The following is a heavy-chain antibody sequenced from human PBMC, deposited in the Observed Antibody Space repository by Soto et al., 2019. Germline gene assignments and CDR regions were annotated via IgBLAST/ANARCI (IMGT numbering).Heavy chain of an antibody. CDR2: ISGSGGST. D-gene: IGHD2-21*02. Sequence: EVQLLESGGGLVQPGGSLRLSCAASGFTFSSYAMSWVRQAPGKGLEWVSAISGSGGSTYYADSVKGRFTIYRDNSKNTLYLQMNSLRAEDTAVYYCAKGPVVVTALFDYWGQGTLVTVSS. V-gene: IGHV3-23*01. CDR1: GFTFSSYA. CDR3: AKGPVVVTALFDY. J-gene: IGHJ4*02.